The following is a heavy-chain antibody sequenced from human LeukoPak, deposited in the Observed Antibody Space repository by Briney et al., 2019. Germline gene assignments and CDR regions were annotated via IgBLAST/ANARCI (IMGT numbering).Heavy chain of an antibody. CDR3: TMIGFDY. Sequence: AMXWVRQASGKGLEWVGRIRSKANSYATAYAASVKGRFTISRDDSKNTAYLQMNSLKTEDTAVYYCTMIGFDYWGQGTLVTVSS. CDR1: A. D-gene: IGHD3-22*01. V-gene: IGHV3-73*01. CDR2: IRSKANSYAT. J-gene: IGHJ4*02.